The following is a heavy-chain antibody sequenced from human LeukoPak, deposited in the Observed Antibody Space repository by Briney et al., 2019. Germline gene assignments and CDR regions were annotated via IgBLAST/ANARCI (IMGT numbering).Heavy chain of an antibody. CDR1: GFTFSSCS. Sequence: GGSLRLSCAASGFTFSSCSMNWVRQAPGKGLEWVSSISSSSSYIYYADSVKGRFTISRDNAKNSLYLQMNSLRAEDTAVYYCARGHSSGWYEYFQHWGQGTLVTVSS. CDR3: ARGHSSGWYEYFQH. D-gene: IGHD6-19*01. CDR2: ISSSSSYI. V-gene: IGHV3-21*01. J-gene: IGHJ1*01.